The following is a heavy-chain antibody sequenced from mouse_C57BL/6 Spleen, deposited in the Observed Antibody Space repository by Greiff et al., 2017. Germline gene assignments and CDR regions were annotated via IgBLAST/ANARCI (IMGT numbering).Heavy chain of an antibody. CDR3: AKFYYDYDDWYVDV. V-gene: IGHV2-5*01. CDR1: GFSLTSYG. D-gene: IGHD2-4*01. J-gene: IGHJ1*03. Sequence: VKLVESGPGLVQPSQSLSITCTVSGFSLTSYGVHWVRQSPGKGLEWLGVIWRGGSTDYNAAFMSRLSITKDNSKSQVFFKMNSLQADDTAIYYCAKFYYDYDDWYVDVWGTGTTVTVAS. CDR2: IWRGGST.